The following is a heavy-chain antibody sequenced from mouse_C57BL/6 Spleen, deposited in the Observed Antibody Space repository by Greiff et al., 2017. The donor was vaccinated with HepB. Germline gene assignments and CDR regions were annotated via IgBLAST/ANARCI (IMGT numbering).Heavy chain of an antibody. CDR1: GYTFTDYY. CDR3: AREDGYPFAY. J-gene: IGHJ3*01. V-gene: IGHV1-26*01. Sequence: EVQLQQSGPELVKPGASVKISCKASGYTFTDYYMNWVKQSHGKSLEWIGDINPNNGGTSYNQKFKGKATLTVDKSSSTAYMELRSLTSEDSAVYYCAREDGYPFAYWGQRTLVTVSA. CDR2: INPNNGGT. D-gene: IGHD2-3*01.